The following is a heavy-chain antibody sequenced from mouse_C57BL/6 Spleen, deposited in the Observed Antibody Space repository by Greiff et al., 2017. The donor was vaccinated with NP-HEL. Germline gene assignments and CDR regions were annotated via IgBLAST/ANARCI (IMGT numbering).Heavy chain of an antibody. J-gene: IGHJ4*01. CDR3: ARKYYSSLYAMDY. D-gene: IGHD2-5*01. Sequence: EVKVVESGGGLVKPGGSLKLSCAASGFTFSDYGMHWVRQAPEKGLEWVAYISSGSSTIYYADTVKGRFTISRDNAKNTLFLQMTSLRSEDTAMYYCARKYYSSLYAMDYWGQGTSVTVSS. CDR2: ISSGSSTI. CDR1: GFTFSDYG. V-gene: IGHV5-17*01.